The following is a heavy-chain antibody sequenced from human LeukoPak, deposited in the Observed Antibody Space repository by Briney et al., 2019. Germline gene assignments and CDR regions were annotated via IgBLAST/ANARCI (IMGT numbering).Heavy chain of an antibody. D-gene: IGHD6-6*01. CDR2: IYSGGST. CDR3: ARDRLYSSSSEDY. V-gene: IGHV3-53*01. J-gene: IGHJ4*02. CDR1: GCTVSSNY. Sequence: AGGSLRLSCAASGCTVSSNYMSWVRQAPGKGLEWVSVIYSGGSTYYADSVQGRFTISRDNSKNTLYLQMNSLRAEDTAVYYCARDRLYSSSSEDYWGQGILVTVSS.